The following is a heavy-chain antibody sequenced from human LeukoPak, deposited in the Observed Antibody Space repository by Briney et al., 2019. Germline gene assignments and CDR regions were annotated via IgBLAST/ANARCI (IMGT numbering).Heavy chain of an antibody. J-gene: IGHJ4*02. V-gene: IGHV3-23*01. CDR3: AKDLYGDYHTDY. CDR2: ITSGGDTT. CDR1: GFIFSSYA. D-gene: IGHD4-17*01. Sequence: GGSLRLSCAASGFIFSSYAMNWVRQAPGQGLEWVSIITSGGDTTFYADSVKGRFTISRDNSKNTLYLQMNSLRVEDTAVYYCAKDLYGDYHTDYWGQGTLVSVSS.